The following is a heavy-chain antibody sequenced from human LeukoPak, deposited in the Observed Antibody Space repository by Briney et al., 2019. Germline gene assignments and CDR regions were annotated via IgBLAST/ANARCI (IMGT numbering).Heavy chain of an antibody. Sequence: ASVKVTCKASGYTFTSYYMHWVRQAPGQGLEWMGIINPSGGSTSYAQKFQGRVTMTRDTSTSTVYMELSSLRSEDTAVYYCASRKGPRDWFDPWGQGTLVTVSS. J-gene: IGHJ5*02. CDR1: GYTFTSYY. CDR3: ASRKGPRDWFDP. CDR2: INPSGGST. V-gene: IGHV1-46*01.